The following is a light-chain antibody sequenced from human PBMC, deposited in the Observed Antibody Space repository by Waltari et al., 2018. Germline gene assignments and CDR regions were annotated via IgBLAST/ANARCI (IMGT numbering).Light chain of an antibody. CDR3: QQYSGYL. V-gene: IGKV1-5*03. Sequence: DIQMTQSPSTLSASVGDRVTITCRTSQSIIRYLAWYQQKPGKAPKLLIYKASSLESGVPSRFSGSGSGTEFTLTISSLQPDDFATYYCQQYSGYLFGQGTKVEMK. CDR2: KAS. J-gene: IGKJ2*01. CDR1: QSIIRY.